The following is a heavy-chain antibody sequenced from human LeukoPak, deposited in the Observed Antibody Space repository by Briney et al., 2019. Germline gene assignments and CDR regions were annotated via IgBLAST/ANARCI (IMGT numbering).Heavy chain of an antibody. V-gene: IGHV4-34*01. Sequence: SETLSLTCAVYGGSFSGYYWSWIRQPPGKGLEWIGEINHSGSTNYNPSLKSRVTMSVDTSKNQFSLKLSSVTAADTAVYYCARLYPPSSGLDYWGQGTLVTVSS. J-gene: IGHJ4*02. CDR1: GGSFSGYY. D-gene: IGHD2-2*02. CDR2: INHSGST. CDR3: ARLYPPSSGLDY.